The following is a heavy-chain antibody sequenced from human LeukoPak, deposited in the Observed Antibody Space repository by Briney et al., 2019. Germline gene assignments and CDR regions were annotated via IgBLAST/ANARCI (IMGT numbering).Heavy chain of an antibody. Sequence: GGSLRLSCAASGFTFDDYGMSWVRQAPGKGLEWVSGINWNGGNTGYADSVKGRFTIFRDNTKNFLYLQMNSLRAEDTALYYCARARYDSTGHLDYWGQGTLVTVSS. J-gene: IGHJ4*02. CDR3: ARARYDSTGHLDY. CDR1: GFTFDDYG. V-gene: IGHV3-20*04. CDR2: INWNGGNT. D-gene: IGHD3-22*01.